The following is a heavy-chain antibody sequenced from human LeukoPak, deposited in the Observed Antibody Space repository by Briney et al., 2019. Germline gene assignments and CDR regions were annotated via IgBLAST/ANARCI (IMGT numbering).Heavy chain of an antibody. V-gene: IGHV3-23*01. D-gene: IGHD2-2*01. J-gene: IGHJ5*02. CDR1: GFTFNTSA. CDR3: AKVLMPGGGNWFDP. CDR2: ISGVGGST. Sequence: GGSLRLSCAASGFTFNTSAMYWVRQAPGKGLEWVSAISGVGGSTYYADSVKGRYTISRDNSKNTLYLQMNSLRAEDTAVYYCAKVLMPGGGNWFDPWGQGTLVTVSS.